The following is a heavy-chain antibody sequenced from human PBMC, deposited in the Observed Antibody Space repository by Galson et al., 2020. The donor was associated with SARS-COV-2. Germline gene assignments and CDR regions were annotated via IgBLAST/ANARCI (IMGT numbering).Heavy chain of an antibody. J-gene: IGHJ4*02. Sequence: GGSLRLSCAASGFTFSSYSMNWVRQAPGKGLEWVSSISNSNSYIYYADSVKGRFTISRDNAKNSLYLQMNSLRAEDTAVYYCARDSILAVPDYWGQGTLVTVSS. D-gene: IGHD3-3*02. CDR2: ISNSNSYI. CDR1: GFTFSSYS. V-gene: IGHV3-21*01. CDR3: ARDSILAVPDY.